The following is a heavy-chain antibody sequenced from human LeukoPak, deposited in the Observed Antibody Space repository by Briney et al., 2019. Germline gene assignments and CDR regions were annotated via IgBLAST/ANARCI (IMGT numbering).Heavy chain of an antibody. CDR3: ARGNTMVRGDYYYYMDV. CDR2: SIPIFGTA. J-gene: IGHJ6*03. CDR1: GVTFSSYA. D-gene: IGHD3-10*01. V-gene: IGHV1-69*13. Sequence: GASVKVFCKPSGVTFSSYAISWVRQAPGQGLEWMGGSIPIFGTANYAQKFQGRVTITADESTSTAYMELSSLRSEDTAVYYCARGNTMVRGDYYYYMDVWGKGTTVTISS.